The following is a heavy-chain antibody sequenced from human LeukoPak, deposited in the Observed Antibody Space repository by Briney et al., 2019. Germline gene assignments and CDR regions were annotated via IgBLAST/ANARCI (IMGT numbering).Heavy chain of an antibody. Sequence: AGGSLRLSFAASGFTVSSNYMSWVRQAPGKGLEWVSVIYSGGSTYYADSVKGRFTISRDNSKNTLYLQMNSLRAEDTAVYYCARKGQGSNWAAEYFQNWGQGTLVTVSS. J-gene: IGHJ1*01. CDR3: ARKGQGSNWAAEYFQN. V-gene: IGHV3-53*01. CDR1: GFTVSSNY. CDR2: IYSGGST. D-gene: IGHD6-13*01.